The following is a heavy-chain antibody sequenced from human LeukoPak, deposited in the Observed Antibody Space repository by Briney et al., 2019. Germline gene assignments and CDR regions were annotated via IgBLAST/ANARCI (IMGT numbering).Heavy chain of an antibody. J-gene: IGHJ4*02. CDR2: INPNSGGT. V-gene: IGHV1-2*02. Sequence: GSVRVSCKASGYTFTGYYMHWVRQAPGQGLEWMGWINPNSGGTNYAQKFQGRVTMTRDTSISTAYMELSRLRSDDTAVYYCARAPSTVTMDYWGQGTLVTVSS. CDR1: GYTFTGYY. CDR3: ARAPSTVTMDY. D-gene: IGHD4-17*01.